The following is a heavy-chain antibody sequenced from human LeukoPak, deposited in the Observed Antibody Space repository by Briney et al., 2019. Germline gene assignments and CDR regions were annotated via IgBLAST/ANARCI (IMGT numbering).Heavy chain of an antibody. Sequence: GASVKVPCKASGYTFTIYYIHWVRQAPGQGLEWMGLINPSGGSTNYAQKFQGRVTMTRDTSTSTVYMELSSLRSEDTAVYYCARGPRITLIRGGQWYYYMDVWGKGTTVTISS. CDR2: INPSGGST. CDR3: ARGPRITLIRGGQWYYYMDV. V-gene: IGHV1-46*01. D-gene: IGHD3-10*01. CDR1: GYTFTIYY. J-gene: IGHJ6*03.